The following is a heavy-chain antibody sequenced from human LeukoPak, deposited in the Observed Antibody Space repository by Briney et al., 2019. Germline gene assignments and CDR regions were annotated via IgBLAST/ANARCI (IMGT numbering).Heavy chain of an antibody. J-gene: IGHJ4*02. CDR2: IYYSGST. CDR1: GGSISSSSYY. V-gene: IGHV4-39*07. D-gene: IGHD3-10*01. Sequence: PSETLSLTCTVSGGSISSSSYYWGWIRQPPGKGLEWIGSIYYSGSTYYNPSLKSRVTIPVDTSKNQFSLKLSSVTAADTAVYYCARGPDYYGSGSCSDYWGQGTLVTVSS. CDR3: ARGPDYYGSGSCSDY.